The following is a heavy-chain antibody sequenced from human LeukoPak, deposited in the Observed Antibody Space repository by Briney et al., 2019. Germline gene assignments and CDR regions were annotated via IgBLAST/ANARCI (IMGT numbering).Heavy chain of an antibody. CDR1: GYTFTSYD. D-gene: IGHD3-22*01. Sequence: GASVNVSCKASGYTFTSYDINWVRQATGQGLEWMGWMNPNSGNTGYAQKFQGRVTMTRNTSIGTAYMELSSLRSEDTAVYYCARGGRDTYYYDSSGYIRYWGQGTLVTVSS. V-gene: IGHV1-8*01. CDR2: MNPNSGNT. CDR3: ARGGRDTYYYDSSGYIRY. J-gene: IGHJ4*02.